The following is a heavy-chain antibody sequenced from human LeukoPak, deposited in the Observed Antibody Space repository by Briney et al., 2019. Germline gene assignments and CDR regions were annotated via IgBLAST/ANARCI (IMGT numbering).Heavy chain of an antibody. V-gene: IGHV3-21*01. CDR3: ARGVLHFDY. CDR2: ISGTSSYM. J-gene: IGHJ4*02. CDR1: GFNFRDYS. Sequence: GGSLRLSCVAYGFNFRDYSMNWVRQAPGKGLDWVSGISGTSSYMYYGDSVKGRFTVSRDNAKNSLYLQMESLRVEDTAVYYCARGVLHFDYWGQGTLVTVSS.